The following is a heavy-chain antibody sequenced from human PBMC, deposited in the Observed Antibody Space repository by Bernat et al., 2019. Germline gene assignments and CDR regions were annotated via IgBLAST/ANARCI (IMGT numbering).Heavy chain of an antibody. CDR1: GFTVSSNY. CDR2: IFSGGGT. D-gene: IGHD1-26*01. CDR3: ARGLSGSYSFDY. Sequence: EVQLVESGGGLVQPGGSLRLSCAASGFTVSSNYMSWVRQAPGKGLEWVSVIFSGGGTHYADSVKGRFTISRDNSKNSLYLQMNSLRAEDTAVYYCARGLSGSYSFDYWGQGTLVTVSS. V-gene: IGHV3-66*01. J-gene: IGHJ4*02.